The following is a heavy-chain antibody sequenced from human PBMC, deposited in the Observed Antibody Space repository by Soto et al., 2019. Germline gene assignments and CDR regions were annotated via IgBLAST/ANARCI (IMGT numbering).Heavy chain of an antibody. CDR3: ARVSDFGVVIPYDS. CDR2: ISSSSSTI. V-gene: IGHV3-48*01. Sequence: EVQLMESGGGLVQPGGSLRLSCAASGFTFSSYSMNWVRQAPGKGLEWVSYISSSSSTIYYADSVKGRFTISRDNAKNSLYLQMNSLRAEDTAVYYCARVSDFGVVIPYDSWGQGTLVTVSS. D-gene: IGHD3-3*01. CDR1: GFTFSSYS. J-gene: IGHJ5*01.